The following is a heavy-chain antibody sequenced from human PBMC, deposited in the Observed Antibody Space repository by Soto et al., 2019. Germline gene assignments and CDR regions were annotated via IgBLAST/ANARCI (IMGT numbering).Heavy chain of an antibody. CDR1: GFSLTTSGVG. J-gene: IGHJ4*02. D-gene: IGHD3-3*01. V-gene: IGHV2-5*02. CDR2: IYWDDDK. CDR3: AYRVLRTVFGLVTTTAIYFDF. Sequence: QIALNESGPTPVKPRQTLTLTCTFSGFSLTTSGVGVGWIRQSPGKAPEWLALIYWDDDKRYSPSLKSRLTITKDSSKNQVVLTMADLVPADTATYYCAYRVLRTVFGLVTTTAIYFDFWCQGTPVSVSS.